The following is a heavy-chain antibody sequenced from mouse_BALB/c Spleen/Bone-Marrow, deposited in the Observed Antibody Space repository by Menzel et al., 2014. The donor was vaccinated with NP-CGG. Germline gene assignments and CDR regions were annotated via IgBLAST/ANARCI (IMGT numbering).Heavy chain of an antibody. CDR1: GYTFTSYW. CDR2: IYPGISDT. CDR3: TRSGNAMDY. J-gene: IGHJ4*01. V-gene: IGHV1-5*01. D-gene: IGHD1-1*02. Sequence: EVLLVESGTVLARPGASVKMSCKASGYTFTSYWMHWVKQRPGQGLEWIGAIYPGISDTSYNQKFKGKAKLTAVTSTSTAYMGLSSLTNEDSAVYYCTRSGNAMDYWGQGTSVTVSS.